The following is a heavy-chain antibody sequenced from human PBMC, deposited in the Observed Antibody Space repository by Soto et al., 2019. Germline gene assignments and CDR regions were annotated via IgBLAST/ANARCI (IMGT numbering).Heavy chain of an antibody. Sequence: EVQLVESGGGLVQPGGSLRLSCAASGFTFSSYSMNWVRQAPGKGLEWVSYINSGSSTIYYADSVKGRFTISRDNAKNSLYLQMNSLRDEDTAVYYCARDAPRCSSGSCFDFWGQGTLVTVSS. CDR1: GFTFSSYS. CDR3: ARDAPRCSSGSCFDF. V-gene: IGHV3-48*02. J-gene: IGHJ4*02. CDR2: INSGSSTI. D-gene: IGHD2-15*01.